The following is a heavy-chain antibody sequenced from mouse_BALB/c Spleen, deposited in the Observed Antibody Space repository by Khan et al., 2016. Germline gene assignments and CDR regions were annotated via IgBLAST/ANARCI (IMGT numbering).Heavy chain of an antibody. CDR2: INTYTGEP. V-gene: IGHV9-1*02. CDR3: AIEGGTTVVPPGYFDV. Sequence: QIQLVQSGPELKKPGETVKISCKASGYTFTNYGMNWVKQAPGKGLKWMGWINTYTGEPTYADDFKGRFAFSLETSASTAYLQINNLKNEDMATYFCAIEGGTTVVPPGYFDVWGAGTTVTVSS. D-gene: IGHD1-1*01. CDR1: GYTFTNYG. J-gene: IGHJ1*01.